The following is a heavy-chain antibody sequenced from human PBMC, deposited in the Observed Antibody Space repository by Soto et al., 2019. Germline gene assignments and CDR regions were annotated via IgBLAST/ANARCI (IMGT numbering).Heavy chain of an antibody. CDR2: IYYSGRT. D-gene: IGHD3-3*01. CDR3: ARDWSLDY. V-gene: IGHV4-31*03. J-gene: IGHJ4*02. Sequence: SETLSLTCTVSGGSISSGGYYWSWIRQHPGKGLEWIGYIYYSGRTNYNPSLKSRVTISVDTSKNQFSLKLSSVTASDTAVYYCARDWSLDYWGQGTLVTVSS. CDR1: GGSISSGGYY.